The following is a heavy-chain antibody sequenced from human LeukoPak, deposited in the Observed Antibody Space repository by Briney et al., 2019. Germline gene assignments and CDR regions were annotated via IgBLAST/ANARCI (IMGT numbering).Heavy chain of an antibody. Sequence: PSETLSLTCAVYGGSFSGYYWSWIRQPPGKGLESIAEINHSGSTNYNPSLKSRVTISVDTSKNQFSLKLSSVTAADTAVYYCARGQTSVVTAIPYYFDYWGRGTLVTVSS. D-gene: IGHD2-21*02. V-gene: IGHV4-34*01. J-gene: IGHJ4*02. CDR2: INHSGST. CDR3: ARGQTSVVTAIPYYFDY. CDR1: GGSFSGYY.